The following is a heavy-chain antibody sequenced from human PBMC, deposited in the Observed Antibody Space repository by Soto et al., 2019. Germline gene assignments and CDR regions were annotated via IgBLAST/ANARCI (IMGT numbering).Heavy chain of an antibody. CDR3: ATSFRYFDK. J-gene: IGHJ4*02. CDR1: GFTPTTTP. Sequence: XGSLSLSFAGSGFTPTTTPVSWVRQPPGKGLEWVTTISGTASRTYYVDSVKGRFFISRDNAKNTVTLQMNNLTLDDTAVYYCATSFRYFDKWGQGTRVTVSS. V-gene: IGHV3-23*01. CDR2: ISGTASRT. D-gene: IGHD3-9*01.